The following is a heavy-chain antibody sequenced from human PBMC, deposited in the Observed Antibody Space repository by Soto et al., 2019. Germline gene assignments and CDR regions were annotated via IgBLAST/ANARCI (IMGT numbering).Heavy chain of an antibody. CDR2: IYYSWST. V-gene: IGHV4-59*08. J-gene: IGHJ5*02. CDR1: GGSISSYY. Sequence: SETLSLTCTVSGGSISSYYWSWIRQPPGKGLEGIGYIYYSWSTNYNPSLKSRATISVDTSKNQFSLKLSSVTAADTAVYYCARRISQLRYIWFDPWGQGTLVTVSS. D-gene: IGHD1-1*01. CDR3: ARRISQLRYIWFDP.